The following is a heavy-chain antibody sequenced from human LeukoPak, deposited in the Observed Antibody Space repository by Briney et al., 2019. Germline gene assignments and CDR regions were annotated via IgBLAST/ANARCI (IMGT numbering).Heavy chain of an antibody. Sequence: PGGSLRLSCAASGFTFSSYSMNWVRQAPGKGLEWVSSISSSSTYIYYADSVKGRFTISRDNAKNSLYLQMNSLRAEDTAVYYCARVGGYYDSSGYYRVLGFDYWGQGTLVTVSS. J-gene: IGHJ4*02. CDR1: GFTFSSYS. CDR2: ISSSSTYI. CDR3: ARVGGYYDSSGYYRVLGFDY. V-gene: IGHV3-21*01. D-gene: IGHD3-22*01.